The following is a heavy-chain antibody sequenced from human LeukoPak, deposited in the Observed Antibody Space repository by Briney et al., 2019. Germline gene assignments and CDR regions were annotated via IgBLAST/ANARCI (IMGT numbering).Heavy chain of an antibody. J-gene: IGHJ5*02. D-gene: IGHD2-15*01. Sequence: ASVKVSCKASGGTFSSYAISWVRQAPGQGLEWMGRIIPIFGIANYAQKFQGRVTITADKSTSTAYMELSSLRSVDTAVYYCALRYCSGGSCYSGAWFDPWGQGTLVTVSS. CDR3: ALRYCSGGSCYSGAWFDP. CDR2: IIPIFGIA. CDR1: GGTFSSYA. V-gene: IGHV1-69*04.